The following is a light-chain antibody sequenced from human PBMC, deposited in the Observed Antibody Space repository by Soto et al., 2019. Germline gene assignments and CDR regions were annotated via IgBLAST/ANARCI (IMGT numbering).Light chain of an antibody. Sequence: DIQMTQSPSSLSASVGDRVTISCRASQGILNNLVWFQQKPGKAPKSLIYAASSLQDGVSPKFSGSGYGTDFTLTISSLQPEDFATYYCLQYRSLPSTFGQGTKLEIK. CDR2: AAS. J-gene: IGKJ2*01. CDR3: LQYRSLPST. CDR1: QGILNN. V-gene: IGKV1-16*02.